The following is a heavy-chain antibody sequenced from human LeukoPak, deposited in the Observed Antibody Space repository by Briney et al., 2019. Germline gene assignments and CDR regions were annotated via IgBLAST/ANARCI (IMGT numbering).Heavy chain of an antibody. CDR2: IIPIFGTA. D-gene: IGHD3-22*01. CDR3: ARSQFGYYDSSGYPYYFDY. J-gene: IGHJ4*02. Sequence: SVKVSCKASGGTFSSYAISWVRQAPGQGLEWMGGIIPIFGTANYAQKFQGRVTITTDESTSTAYMELSSLRSEDTAMYYCARSQFGYYDSSGYPYYFDYWGQGTLVTVSS. V-gene: IGHV1-69*05. CDR1: GGTFSSYA.